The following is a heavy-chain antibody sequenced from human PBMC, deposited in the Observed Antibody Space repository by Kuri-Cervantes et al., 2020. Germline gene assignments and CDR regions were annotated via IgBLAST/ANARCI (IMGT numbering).Heavy chain of an antibody. D-gene: IGHD2-21*02. V-gene: IGHV3-30*19. CDR1: GFTFSSYG. CDR3: ARDPLVTAIRDDAFDI. J-gene: IGHJ3*02. CDR2: ISYDGSNK. Sequence: GESLKISCAASGFTFSSYGMHWVRQAPGKGLEWVAVISYDGSNKYYADSVKGRFTISRDNSKNTLYLQMNSLRAEDTAVYYCARDPLVTAIRDDAFDIWGQGTMVTVSS.